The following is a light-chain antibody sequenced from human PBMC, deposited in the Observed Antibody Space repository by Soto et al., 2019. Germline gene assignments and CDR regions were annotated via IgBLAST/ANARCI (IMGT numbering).Light chain of an antibody. CDR3: AAWDGSLSDSSYV. V-gene: IGLV1-47*01. Sequence: QSVLTQPPSASGTPGQRVTISCSGSSSNIGSNYVYWYQQLPGTAPKLLIYRNNQRPSGVPDRFSGSKSGTSASLAISGLRSEDEADYYCAAWDGSLSDSSYVFGTGTKLTVL. J-gene: IGLJ1*01. CDR2: RNN. CDR1: SSNIGSNY.